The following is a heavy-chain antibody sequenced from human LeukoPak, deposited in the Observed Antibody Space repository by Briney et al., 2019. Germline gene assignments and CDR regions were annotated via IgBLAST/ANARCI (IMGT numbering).Heavy chain of an antibody. Sequence: ASETLSLTCTVSGGSISSSSYYWGWIRQPPGKGLEWIGSIYYSGSTYYNPSLKSRVTISVDTSKNQFSLKLSSVTAADTAVYYCASHCTNGVCGLDYWGQGTLVTVSS. CDR3: ASHCTNGVCGLDY. D-gene: IGHD2-8*01. CDR2: IYYSGST. J-gene: IGHJ4*02. CDR1: GGSISSSSYY. V-gene: IGHV4-39*07.